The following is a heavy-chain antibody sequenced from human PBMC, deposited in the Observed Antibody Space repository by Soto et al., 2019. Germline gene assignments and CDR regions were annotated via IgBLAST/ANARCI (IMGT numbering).Heavy chain of an antibody. CDR1: GYIFTRFG. CDR2: ISTYNGNT. J-gene: IGHJ6*02. D-gene: IGHD3-10*01. Sequence: QVQLVQSGAEVKKPGASVKVSCKASGYIFTRFGISWVRQAPGQGLEWMGWISTYNGNTNYAQKLQGRVTMTTDTSTSTAYMELRSLRSDDTAVYYCAGTKVHYSGSGRLGGMGVWGQGTMVTVSS. CDR3: AGTKVHYSGSGRLGGMGV. V-gene: IGHV1-18*01.